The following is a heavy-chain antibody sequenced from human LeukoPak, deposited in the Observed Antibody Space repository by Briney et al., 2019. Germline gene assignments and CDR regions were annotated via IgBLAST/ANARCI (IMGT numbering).Heavy chain of an antibody. CDR2: CGTSDDT. J-gene: IGHJ4*02. Sequence: PGGSLRLSCAASGFTFSSYAMNWVRQAPGKGLEWFSACGTSDDTYYADSVRGRFTISRDNAKNTVYLQMSSLRAEDTAVYYCAQKTPGAHPFDYWGQGTLVTVSS. D-gene: IGHD2-8*02. CDR1: GFTFSSYA. CDR3: AQKTPGAHPFDY. V-gene: IGHV3-23*01.